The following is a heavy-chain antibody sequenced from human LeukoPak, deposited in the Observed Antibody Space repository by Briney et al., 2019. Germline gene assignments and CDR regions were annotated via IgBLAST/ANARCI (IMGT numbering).Heavy chain of an antibody. CDR3: AKGIAVAAFQH. D-gene: IGHD6-19*01. CDR1: PITFSSYG. Sequence: RGSLRLSCATSPITFSSYGMHGVRQAPGKGLECVAVISYDGSNKYYADSVKGRFTISRDNSKNTLYLQMNSLRAEDTAVYYCAKGIAVAAFQHWGQGTLVTVSS. J-gene: IGHJ1*01. CDR2: ISYDGSNK. V-gene: IGHV3-30*18.